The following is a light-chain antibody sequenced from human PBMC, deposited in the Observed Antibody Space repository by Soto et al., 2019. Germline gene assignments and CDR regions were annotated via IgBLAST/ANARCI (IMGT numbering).Light chain of an antibody. J-gene: IGKJ1*01. CDR3: QHYNSYSEA. Sequence: DIQMPQSPSSVSASVGDRVTITCRASQNIFSWLAWYQHKPGNAPKLLISAASTLKSGVPSRFSGSGSGTEFTLTISSLQPDDFATYYCQHYNSYSEAFGQGTKVGI. CDR2: AAS. V-gene: IGKV1-5*01. CDR1: QNIFSW.